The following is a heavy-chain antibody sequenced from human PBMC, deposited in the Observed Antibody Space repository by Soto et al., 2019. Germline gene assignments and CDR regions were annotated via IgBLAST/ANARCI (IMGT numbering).Heavy chain of an antibody. CDR2: INAGNGNT. J-gene: IGHJ4*02. Sequence: QVQLVQSGAEVKKPGASVKVSCKASGYTFTTYPVHWVRQAPGQRLEWMGWINAGNGNTKYSQKFQGRGTITRDTSASTAYMELSSLRSEDTAVYYCARADILTGRYYFDYWGQGTLFTVSS. V-gene: IGHV1-3*01. CDR1: GYTFTTYP. CDR3: ARADILTGRYYFDY. D-gene: IGHD3-9*01.